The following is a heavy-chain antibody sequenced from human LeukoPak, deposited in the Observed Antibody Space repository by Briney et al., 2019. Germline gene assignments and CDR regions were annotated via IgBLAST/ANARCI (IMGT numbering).Heavy chain of an antibody. CDR3: AISIAARPGDFDY. V-gene: IGHV4-39*01. J-gene: IGHJ4*02. D-gene: IGHD6-6*01. CDR2: IYYSGST. CDR1: GGSISSSSYY. Sequence: SETLSLTCTVSGGSISSSSYYWGWIRQPPGKGLEWIGRIYYSGSTYYNPSLKSRVTISVDTSKNQFSMKLSSVNAADTAVYYCAISIAARPGDFDYWGQGTLVTVSS.